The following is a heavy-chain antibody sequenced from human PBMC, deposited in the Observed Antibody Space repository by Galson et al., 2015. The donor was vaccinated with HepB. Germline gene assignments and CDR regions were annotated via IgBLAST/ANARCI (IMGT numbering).Heavy chain of an antibody. V-gene: IGHV3-48*04. Sequence: SLRLSCAASGFSFSPYSMSWVRQAPGKGLEWVSYISSRSYTIYYADSVKGRFTISRDNAKNSLYLQMNSLRVEDTAMYYCARDPHRGTWFDYWGQGTLVTVSS. D-gene: IGHD3-16*01. CDR1: GFSFSPYS. J-gene: IGHJ4*02. CDR2: ISSRSYTI. CDR3: ARDPHRGTWFDY.